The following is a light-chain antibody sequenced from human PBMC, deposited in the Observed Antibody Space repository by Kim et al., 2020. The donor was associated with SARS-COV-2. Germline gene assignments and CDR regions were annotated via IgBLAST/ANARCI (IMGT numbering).Light chain of an antibody. Sequence: SYELTQPPSVSVAPGKTARITCGGNNIGSKSVHWYQQKPGQAPVLIINYDSDRPSGIPERFSGSNSGNTATLTISRVEAGDEADYYCQVWDSSSDHRVFGGGTKVTVL. CDR3: QVWDSSSDHRV. CDR1: NIGSKS. V-gene: IGLV3-21*04. CDR2: YDS. J-gene: IGLJ3*02.